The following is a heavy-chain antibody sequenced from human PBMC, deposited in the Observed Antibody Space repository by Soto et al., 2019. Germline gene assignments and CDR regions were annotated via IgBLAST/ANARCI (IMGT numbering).Heavy chain of an antibody. Sequence: ASVKVSCKASGYTFTSYAMHWVRQAPGQRLEWMGWINAGNGNTKYSQKFQGRVTITRDTSASTAYMELSSLRSEDTAVYYCAKEHYDILTGYSYYYYGMDVWGQGTTVTVSS. CDR2: INAGNGNT. V-gene: IGHV1-3*01. CDR3: AKEHYDILTGYSYYYYGMDV. CDR1: GYTFTSYA. D-gene: IGHD3-9*01. J-gene: IGHJ6*02.